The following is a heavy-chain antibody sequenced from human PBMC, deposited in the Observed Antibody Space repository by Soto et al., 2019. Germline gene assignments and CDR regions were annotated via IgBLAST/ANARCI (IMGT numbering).Heavy chain of an antibody. V-gene: IGHV4-31*03. CDR3: ARGRGYSYQNDFDL. Sequence: QVQLQESGPGLMNPSQTLSLTCTVPGGSINNGGFYWTWLRQHPVTGLEWFGNIYYSGTTYYNPSLEARIFMSLDTPRNPFSLQLTSVTAAISAVYYCARGRGYSYQNDFDLWGKGILVTVSS. CDR2: IYYSGTT. D-gene: IGHD5-18*01. J-gene: IGHJ5*02. CDR1: GGSINNGGFY.